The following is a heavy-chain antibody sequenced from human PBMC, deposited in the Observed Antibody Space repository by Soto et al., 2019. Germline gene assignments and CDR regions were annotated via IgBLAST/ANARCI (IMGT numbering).Heavy chain of an antibody. CDR1: GDYIGSSAYF. D-gene: IGHD3-16*01. Sequence: QLQLQESGPGLVRPSETLSLTCAVSGDYIGSSAYFWGWTRQSPGKGLEWIASIGPGGSSNYNPSLKGRVSISADGATNHFSLTVTSVTAADAAIYYCARHLGPTGVMDWGKGLLVTVSS. V-gene: IGHV4-39*01. J-gene: IGHJ4*02. CDR3: ARHLGPTGVMD. CDR2: IGPGGSS.